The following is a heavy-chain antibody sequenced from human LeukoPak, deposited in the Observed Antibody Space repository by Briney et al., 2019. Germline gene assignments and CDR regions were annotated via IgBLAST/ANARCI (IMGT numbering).Heavy chain of an antibody. V-gene: IGHV4-4*02. CDR2: IYHSGST. CDR3: ARNGGNSDFDY. D-gene: IGHD4-23*01. J-gene: IGHJ4*02. CDR1: GGSISSSSGNC. Sequence: SETLSLACAVSGGSISSSSGNCWTWVRQPPGKGLEWIGEIYHSGSTNYNPSLKSRVTMLLDKSKNQFSLKLSSVTAADTAVYYCARNGGNSDFDYWGQGTLVTVSS.